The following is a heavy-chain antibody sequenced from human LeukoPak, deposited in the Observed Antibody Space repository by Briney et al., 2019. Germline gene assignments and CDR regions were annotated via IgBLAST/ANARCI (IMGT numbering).Heavy chain of an antibody. J-gene: IGHJ4*02. Sequence: GGSLRLSCAASGFTFDDYGMSWVRQAPGKGLEWVANIKQDGSEKYYVDSVKGRFTISRDNAKNSLYLQMNSLRAEDTAVYYCAREGYGDYPIDYWGQGTLVTVSS. D-gene: IGHD4-17*01. CDR1: GFTFDDYG. CDR3: AREGYGDYPIDY. CDR2: IKQDGSEK. V-gene: IGHV3-7*01.